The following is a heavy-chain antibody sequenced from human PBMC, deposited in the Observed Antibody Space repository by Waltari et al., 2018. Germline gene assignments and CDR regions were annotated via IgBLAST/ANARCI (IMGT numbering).Heavy chain of an antibody. V-gene: IGHV2-5*01. CDR3: AHRRNSGYYYYYGMDV. CDR1: GFSLSTSGVG. D-gene: IGHD4-4*01. CDR2: IYWNDDK. Sequence: QITLKESGPTLVKPTQTLTLTCTFSGFSLSTSGVGVGWIRQPPGKALEWLALIYWNDDKRYSPSLKSRLTITKDTSKNQVVLTMTNMDPVDTATYYYAHRRNSGYYYYYGMDVWGQGTTVTVSS. J-gene: IGHJ6*02.